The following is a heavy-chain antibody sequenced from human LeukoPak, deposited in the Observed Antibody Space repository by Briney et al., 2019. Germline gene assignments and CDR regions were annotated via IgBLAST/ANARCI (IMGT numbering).Heavy chain of an antibody. D-gene: IGHD3-3*01. CDR3: ARVPQATYYDFWSGPVDAFYI. CDR2: IYYSGST. Sequence: PSETLSLTCTVSGGSISSYYWSWIRQPPGKGLEWIGYIYYSGSTNYNPSLKSRVTISVDTSKNQFSLKLSSVTAADTAVYYCARVPQATYYDFWSGPVDAFYIWGQGTMDTVSS. CDR1: GGSISSYY. J-gene: IGHJ3*02. V-gene: IGHV4-59*01.